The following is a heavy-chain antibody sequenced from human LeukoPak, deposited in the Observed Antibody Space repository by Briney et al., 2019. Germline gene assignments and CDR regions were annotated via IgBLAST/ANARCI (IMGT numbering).Heavy chain of an antibody. Sequence: PGGSLRLSCTASGFTFSSYAMSWIRQPPGKGLEWIGEINHSGSTNYNPSLKSRVTISVDTSKNQFSLKLSSVTAADTAVYYCARGRSMVRGDYWGQGTLVTVSS. CDR1: GFTFSSYA. CDR2: INHSGST. J-gene: IGHJ4*02. D-gene: IGHD3-10*01. CDR3: ARGRSMVRGDY. V-gene: IGHV4-34*01.